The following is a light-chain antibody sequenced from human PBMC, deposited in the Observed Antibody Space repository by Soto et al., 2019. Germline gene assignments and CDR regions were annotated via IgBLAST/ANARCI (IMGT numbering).Light chain of an antibody. Sequence: DIQMTQSPSSLSASVGDRVTITCRASHPNNINLVWFQQKPGKAPKSLIYAATNLQSGVPSRFSGSGGGTDFSLTISSLQPEDVATYYCQHYQRYPPSFGGGTKLEIK. V-gene: IGKV1-16*01. CDR3: QHYQRYPPS. J-gene: IGKJ4*01. CDR2: AAT. CDR1: HPNNIN.